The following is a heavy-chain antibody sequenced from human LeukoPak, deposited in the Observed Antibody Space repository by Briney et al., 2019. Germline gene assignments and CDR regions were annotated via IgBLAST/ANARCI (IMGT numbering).Heavy chain of an antibody. CDR1: GFTVSSNY. CDR2: IYSGGST. J-gene: IGHJ5*02. Sequence: GGSLRLSCAASGFTVSSNYMSWVRQAPGKGLEWVSVIYSGGSTYYADSVKGRFTISRDNSKNTLYLQMNSLRAEDTAVYYCARVGIDYYGSGSLNWFDPWGQGILVTVSS. CDR3: ARVGIDYYGSGSLNWFDP. V-gene: IGHV3-66*01. D-gene: IGHD3-10*01.